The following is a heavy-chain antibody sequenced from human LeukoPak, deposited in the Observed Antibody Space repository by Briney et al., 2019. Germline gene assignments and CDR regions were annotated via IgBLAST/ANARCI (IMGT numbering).Heavy chain of an antibody. CDR3: ARADMGASTSNFFDY. V-gene: IGHV1-24*01. J-gene: IGHJ4*02. CDR2: FDPEDGET. CDR1: GYTLTELS. D-gene: IGHD1-26*01. Sequence: ASVKVSCKVSGYTLTELSMHWVRQAPGKGLEWMGGFDPEDGETIYAQKFQGRVTITRDTSASTAYMELSSLISEDTAIYYCARADMGASTSNFFDYWGQGTLVTVSS.